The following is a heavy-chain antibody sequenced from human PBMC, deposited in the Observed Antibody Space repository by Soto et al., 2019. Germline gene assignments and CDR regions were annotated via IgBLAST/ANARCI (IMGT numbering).Heavy chain of an antibody. CDR1: GGSISSGGYY. CDR3: ARGYYDSSGYYP. CDR2: MYYSGST. D-gene: IGHD3-22*01. V-gene: IGHV4-61*03. Sequence: SETLSLTCTVSGGSISSGGYYWSWIRQHPGKGLEWIGHMYYSGSTKYNPSLKSRVTISIDTSRNHFSLKLTSVTAADTALYYCARGYYDSSGYYPWGQGTLVTVSS. J-gene: IGHJ5*02.